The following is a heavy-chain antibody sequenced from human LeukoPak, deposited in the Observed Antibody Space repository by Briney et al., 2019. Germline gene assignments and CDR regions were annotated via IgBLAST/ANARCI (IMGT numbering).Heavy chain of an antibody. D-gene: IGHD4-23*01. CDR3: ARQGYGGHSRGAADY. J-gene: IGHJ4*02. CDR2: IDHAGTT. CDR1: GGSIITNDYW. V-gene: IGHV4-39*01. Sequence: SETLSLTCVVSGGSIITNDYWWGWIRQPPGKGLEWIGTIDHAGTTFYNVSLKSRVTISVDTPNNQFSLRLNSVGAADTAVYYCARQGYGGHSRGAADYWGQGTLVTVSS.